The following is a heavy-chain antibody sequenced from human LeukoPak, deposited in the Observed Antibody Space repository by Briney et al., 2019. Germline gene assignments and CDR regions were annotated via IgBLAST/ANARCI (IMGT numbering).Heavy chain of an antibody. CDR3: ARGQAYYYDSSGYYSDAFDI. CDR1: GFTFSSYA. J-gene: IGHJ3*02. V-gene: IGHV3-30-3*01. CDR2: ISYDGSNK. D-gene: IGHD3-22*01. Sequence: PGRSLRLSCAASGFTFSSYAMHWVRQAPGKGLEWVAVISYDGSNKYYADSVKGRFTIFRDNSKNTLYLQMNSLRAEDTAVYYCARGQAYYYDSSGYYSDAFDIWGQGTMVTVSS.